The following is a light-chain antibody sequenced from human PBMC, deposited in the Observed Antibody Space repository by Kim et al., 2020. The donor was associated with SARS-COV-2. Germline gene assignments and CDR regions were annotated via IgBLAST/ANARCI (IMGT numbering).Light chain of an antibody. J-gene: IGLJ1*01. CDR2: DVN. CDR3: SSYTSSSTLEV. CDR1: SSDIGGYNY. V-gene: IGLV2-14*03. Sequence: SITISCTGTSSDIGGYNYVSWYQQHPGKAPKLMIYDVNYRPSGVSNRFSGSKSGNTASLTISGLQAEDEADYYCSSYTSSSTLEVFGTGTKVTVL.